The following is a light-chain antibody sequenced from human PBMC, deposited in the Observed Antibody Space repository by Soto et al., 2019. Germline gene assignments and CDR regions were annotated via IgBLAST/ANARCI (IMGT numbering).Light chain of an antibody. CDR1: QSISSF. V-gene: IGKV1-39*01. CDR3: QQSYSTPQP. Sequence: DIQMTQSPSSLSASVGDRVTITCRASQSISSFLNWYQQKPGKAPKLLIYAASTLQSGVPSRFGGSGSGTDFTLTISSLQPEDFATYFCQQSYSTPQPFGQGTKVEIK. CDR2: AAS. J-gene: IGKJ1*01.